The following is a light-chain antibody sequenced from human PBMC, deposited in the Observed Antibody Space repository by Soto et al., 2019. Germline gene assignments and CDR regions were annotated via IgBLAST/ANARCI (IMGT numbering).Light chain of an antibody. CDR1: QGIRSY. CDR3: QKCNSAPFT. V-gene: IGKV1-27*01. Sequence: DIQMTQSPSSLSASVGDRVTITCRASQGIRSYLAWYQQKPGKVPKLLIYSASTLQSGVPSRFSGSGSGTDFPLTISSLQPEDVATYYCQKCNSAPFTFGPGTKVDIK. CDR2: SAS. J-gene: IGKJ3*01.